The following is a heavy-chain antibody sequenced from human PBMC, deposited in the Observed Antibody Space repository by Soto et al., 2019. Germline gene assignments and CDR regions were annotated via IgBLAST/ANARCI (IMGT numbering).Heavy chain of an antibody. CDR3: AKSPYTVVTPLYFDY. J-gene: IGHJ4*02. D-gene: IGHD2-21*02. CDR2: ISWNSGSI. V-gene: IGHV3-9*01. CDR1: GFTFDDYA. Sequence: EVQLVESGGGLVQPGRSLRLSCAASGFTFDDYAMHWIRQAPGKGLEWVSGISWNSGSIGYSDSVKGRFTISRDNAKYSLYLQMNSLRAEDTALYYCAKSPYTVVTPLYFDYWGQGTLVTVSS.